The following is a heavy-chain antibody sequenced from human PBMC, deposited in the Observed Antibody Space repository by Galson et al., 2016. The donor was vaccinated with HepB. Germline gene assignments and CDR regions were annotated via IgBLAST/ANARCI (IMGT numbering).Heavy chain of an antibody. CDR1: GYTFTSYA. D-gene: IGHD3-3*01. J-gene: IGHJ4*02. CDR2: INAGNGNT. CDR3: ARAGTLRSGYWYYFDY. Sequence: SVKVSCKASGYTFTSYAMHWVRQAPGQRLEWMGWINAGNGNTKNSQKFQGRVTITRGTSASTAYMELSSLRSEDTAVYYCARAGTLRSGYWYYFDYWGQGTLVTVSS. V-gene: IGHV1-3*01.